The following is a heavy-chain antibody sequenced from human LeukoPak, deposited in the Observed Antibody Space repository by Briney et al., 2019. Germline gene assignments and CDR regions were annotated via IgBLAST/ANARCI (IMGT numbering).Heavy chain of an antibody. CDR2: IYYSGST. CDR1: GGSISSYY. V-gene: IGHV4-59*01. J-gene: IGHJ4*02. CDR3: ARSSSWKGFDY. Sequence: SETLSLTCTVSGGSISSYYWSWIRQPPGKGLERIGYIYYSGSTNYNPSLKSRVTISVDTSKNQFSLKLSSVTAADTAVYYCARSSSWKGFDYWGQGTLVTVSS. D-gene: IGHD1-1*01.